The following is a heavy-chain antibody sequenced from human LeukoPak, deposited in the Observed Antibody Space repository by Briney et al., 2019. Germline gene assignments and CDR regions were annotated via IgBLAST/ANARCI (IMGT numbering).Heavy chain of an antibody. V-gene: IGHV3-23*01. Sequence: GGSLRLSCAASGFTFSSYAMSWVRQAPGKGLEWVSAISCSGGSTYYADSVKGRFTISRDNSKNTLYLQMNSLRAEDTAVYYCAKVSGSGGTKYQPFDYWGQGTLVTVSS. J-gene: IGHJ4*02. CDR1: GFTFSSYA. D-gene: IGHD2-15*01. CDR3: AKVSGSGGTKYQPFDY. CDR2: ISCSGGST.